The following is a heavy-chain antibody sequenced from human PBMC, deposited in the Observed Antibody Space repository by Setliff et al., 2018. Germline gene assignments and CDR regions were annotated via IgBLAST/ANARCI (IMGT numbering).Heavy chain of an antibody. CDR3: ARGGMAAAGRKGVFEH. CDR2: INTGGGSA. CDR1: GYTFTSYY. V-gene: IGHV1-46*01. D-gene: IGHD6-13*01. J-gene: IGHJ4*02. Sequence: ASVKVSCKASGYTFTSYYMHWVRQAPGQGPEWMGIINTGGGSASYAEKFEGRVTMTSDTSARKVYMEVNILRSDDTAMYYCARGGMAAAGRKGVFEHWGQGTLVTVSS.